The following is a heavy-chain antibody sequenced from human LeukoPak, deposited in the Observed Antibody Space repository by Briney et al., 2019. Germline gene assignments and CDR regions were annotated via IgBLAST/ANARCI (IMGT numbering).Heavy chain of an antibody. CDR1: GFTFSSYG. CDR2: ISYDGSNK. CDR3: AKWDNWFDP. Sequence: GGSLRLSCAASGFTFSSYGMHWVRQAPGKGLEWVAVISYDGSNKYYADSVKGRFTISRDNSKNTLYLQMNSLRAEDTAVYYCAKWDNWFDPWGQGTLVTVSS. V-gene: IGHV3-30*18. J-gene: IGHJ5*02.